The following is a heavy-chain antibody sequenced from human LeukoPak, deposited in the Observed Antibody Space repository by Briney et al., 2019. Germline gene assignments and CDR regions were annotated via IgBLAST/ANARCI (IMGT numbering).Heavy chain of an antibody. D-gene: IGHD2-21*02. V-gene: IGHV3-23*01. Sequence: GGSLRLSCAASGFTFSSYGMSWVRQAPGKGLEWVSAISGSGGSTYYADSVKGRFTISRDNSKSTLYLQMNSLRAEDTAVYYCAKDRLVVTAGDYWGQGTLVTVSS. J-gene: IGHJ4*02. CDR1: GFTFSSYG. CDR3: AKDRLVVTAGDY. CDR2: ISGSGGST.